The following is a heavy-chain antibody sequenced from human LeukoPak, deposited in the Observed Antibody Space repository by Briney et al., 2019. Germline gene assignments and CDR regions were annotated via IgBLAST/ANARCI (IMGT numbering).Heavy chain of an antibody. V-gene: IGHV4-34*01. CDR2: INHSGST. CDR1: GGSFSGYY. Sequence: KPSETLSLTCAVYGGSFSGYYWSWIRQPPGKGLEWIGEINHSGSTNYNPSLKSRVTISADTSKNQFSLKLSSVTAADTAVYYCARGHYYFDYWGQGTLVTVSS. J-gene: IGHJ4*02. CDR3: ARGHYYFDY.